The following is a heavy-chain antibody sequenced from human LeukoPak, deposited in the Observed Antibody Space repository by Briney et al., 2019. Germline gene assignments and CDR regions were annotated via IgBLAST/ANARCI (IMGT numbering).Heavy chain of an antibody. CDR1: GYTFTSYY. V-gene: IGHV1-46*01. Sequence: ASVKVSYKASGYTFTSYYMHWVRQAPGQGLEWMGIINPSGGSTSYAQNFQGRGTMTRDTSTSTVYMELSSLRSEDTAVYYCARPSLSGLFDYWGQGTLVTVSS. J-gene: IGHJ4*02. CDR2: INPSGGST. CDR3: ARPSLSGLFDY. D-gene: IGHD3-22*01.